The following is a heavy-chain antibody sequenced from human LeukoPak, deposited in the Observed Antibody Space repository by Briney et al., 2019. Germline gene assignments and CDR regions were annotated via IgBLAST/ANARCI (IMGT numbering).Heavy chain of an antibody. J-gene: IGHJ2*01. D-gene: IGHD1-14*01. CDR1: GYNFAAYW. CDR2: IFPADSNT. CDR3: ARLSGPPLPQWYFDV. V-gene: IGHV5-51*01. Sequence: PGDSLKISCKASGYNFAAYWIGWVRQMPGKGLEWMGIIFPADSNTRYSPSFQGQATMSVDKSISTAFLQWSSLKASDTAMVFCARLSGPPLPQWYFDVWGRGTLVTVSS.